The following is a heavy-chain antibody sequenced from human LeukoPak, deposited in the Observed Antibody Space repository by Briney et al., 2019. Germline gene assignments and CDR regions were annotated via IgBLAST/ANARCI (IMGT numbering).Heavy chain of an antibody. Sequence: GASVKVSCKASGYTFTGYHMHWVRQAPGQGLEWMGRINPNSGDTNYAQKFQGRVTMTRDTSTSTVYMELSSLRSEDTAVYYCARDWGNGMVRGDTFDYWGQGTLVTVSS. CDR1: GYTFTGYH. CDR2: INPNSGDT. V-gene: IGHV1-2*06. CDR3: ARDWGNGMVRGDTFDY. D-gene: IGHD3-10*01. J-gene: IGHJ4*02.